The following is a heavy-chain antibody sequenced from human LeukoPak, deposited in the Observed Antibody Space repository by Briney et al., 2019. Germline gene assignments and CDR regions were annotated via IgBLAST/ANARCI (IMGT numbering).Heavy chain of an antibody. CDR1: GFTFSSYS. V-gene: IGHV3-21*01. Sequence: GESLRLSCAASGFTFSSYSMNWVRQAPGKGLEWVSSISSGGSFMYYADSGKGRFTISRDNAKNSVFLQMNSLRAEDTAVYYCTRDPDMDVWGKGTTVTVSS. CDR3: TRDPDMDV. CDR2: ISSGGSFM. J-gene: IGHJ6*03.